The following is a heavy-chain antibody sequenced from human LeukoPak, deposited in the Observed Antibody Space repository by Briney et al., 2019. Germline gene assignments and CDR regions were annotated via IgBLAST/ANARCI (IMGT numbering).Heavy chain of an antibody. J-gene: IGHJ1*01. CDR3: ARAGSSDWYDLYSQH. CDR2: ISSSGSTI. D-gene: IGHD6-19*01. Sequence: PGGSLRLSCAASGFTFSDYYMSWIRQAPGKGLEWVSYISSSGSTIYYADSVKGRFSISRDNAKNSLYLQMNSLRAEDTAVYYCARAGSSDWYDLYSQHWGQGTLVTVSS. V-gene: IGHV3-11*01. CDR1: GFTFSDYY.